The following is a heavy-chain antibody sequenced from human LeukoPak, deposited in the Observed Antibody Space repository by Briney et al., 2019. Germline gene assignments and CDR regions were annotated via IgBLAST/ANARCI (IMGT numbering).Heavy chain of an antibody. CDR1: GYTFTGYY. V-gene: IGHV1-2*02. CDR3: ARAEDIAVVPAAILYYYYMDV. J-gene: IGHJ6*03. CDR2: INPNSGGT. Sequence: APVKVSCKASGYTFTGYYMHWVRQAPGQGLEWMGWINPNSGGTNYAQKFQGRVTMTRDTSISTAYMELRRLRSDDTAVYYCARAEDIAVVPAAILYYYYMDVWGKGTTVTVSS. D-gene: IGHD2-2*02.